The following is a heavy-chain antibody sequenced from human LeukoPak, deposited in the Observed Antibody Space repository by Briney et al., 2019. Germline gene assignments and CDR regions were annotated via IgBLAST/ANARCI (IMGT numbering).Heavy chain of an antibody. CDR1: GYSISSGYY. CDR3: ARVSNYDFWSGYPTDY. J-gene: IGHJ4*02. D-gene: IGHD3-3*01. V-gene: IGHV4-38-2*01. CDR2: IYHSGST. Sequence: SETLSLTCALSGYSISSGYYWGWIRQPPGKGLEWIGSIYHSGSTYYNPSLKSRVTISVDTSKNQFSLKLSSVTAADTAVYYCARVSNYDFWSGYPTDYWGQGTLVTVSS.